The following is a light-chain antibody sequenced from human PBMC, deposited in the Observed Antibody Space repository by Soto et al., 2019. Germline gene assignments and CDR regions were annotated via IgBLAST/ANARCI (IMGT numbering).Light chain of an antibody. CDR3: QQYNNWPPTNT. CDR2: GAS. J-gene: IGKJ2*01. CDR1: QSVSSN. V-gene: IGKV3-15*01. Sequence: EIVMTQSPATLSASPGERATLSCTASQSVSSNLAWYQQKPGQAPRLLIYGASTRATGIPARISGSGSGTELTLSISSLQSEVFVVYYCQQYNNWPPTNTFGQGAKLEIK.